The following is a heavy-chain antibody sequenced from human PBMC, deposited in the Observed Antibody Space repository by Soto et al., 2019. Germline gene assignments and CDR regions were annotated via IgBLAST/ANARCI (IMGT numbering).Heavy chain of an antibody. CDR2: INDSGNI. CDR1: GGSFSGYQ. Sequence: SETLSLTCAVYGGSFSGYQWTWIRQTPGKRLGWIGEINDSGNINYNPSLKSRVTILVDTPKKQISLKLSSVTAADTAVYYCARGLILWFGEFSRRGGYYYYMDVWGKGTTVTVSS. CDR3: ARGLILWFGEFSRRGGYYYYMDV. D-gene: IGHD3-10*01. J-gene: IGHJ6*03. V-gene: IGHV4-34*01.